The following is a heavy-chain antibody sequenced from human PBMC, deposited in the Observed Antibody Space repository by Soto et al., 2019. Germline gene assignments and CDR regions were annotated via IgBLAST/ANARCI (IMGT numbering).Heavy chain of an antibody. J-gene: IGHJ4*02. CDR1: GYSFTSHW. CDR3: ARRNNYGWYYFDY. Sequence: GESLKISCKGSGYSFTSHWISWVRQMPGKGLEWMGRIDPDDSDTRYSPSFQGQVTISVDKSISTAYLQWSSLKASDTAMYYCARRNNYGWYYFDYWGQGTLVTVSS. D-gene: IGHD6-19*01. CDR2: IDPDDSDT. V-gene: IGHV5-51*01.